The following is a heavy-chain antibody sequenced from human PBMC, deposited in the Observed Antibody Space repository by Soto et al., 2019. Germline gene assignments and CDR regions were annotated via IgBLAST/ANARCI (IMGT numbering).Heavy chain of an antibody. CDR2: IFDSGST. CDR3: AGNRVTIFGVVIIPDCFDP. Sequence: SETLSLTCSVSGGSISSGGYCWSWIRQLPGKGLEWIGNIFDSGSTHYNPSLKSRIIISVDTSKNQFSLELSSVTAADTAVYYCAGNRVTIFGVVIIPDCFDPWGQGTLVTVSS. D-gene: IGHD3-3*01. V-gene: IGHV4-31*03. CDR1: GGSISSGGYC. J-gene: IGHJ5*02.